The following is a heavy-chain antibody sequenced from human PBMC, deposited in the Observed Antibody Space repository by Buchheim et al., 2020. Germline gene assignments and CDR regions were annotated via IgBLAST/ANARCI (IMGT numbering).Heavy chain of an antibody. CDR2: IRQDGSER. Sequence: EVQVVESGGGLVQPGGSLRLSCAASGVTFSSYWMTWVRLAPGKGLERVAYIRQDGSERYYVDSVKDRFTISRDSAKNSLFLQMNSLTADDTAVYYCAKDYEENYYDRHPRAMDVWGQGTT. V-gene: IGHV3-7*01. CDR1: GVTFSSYW. D-gene: IGHD3-22*01. CDR3: AKDYEENYYDRHPRAMDV. J-gene: IGHJ6*02.